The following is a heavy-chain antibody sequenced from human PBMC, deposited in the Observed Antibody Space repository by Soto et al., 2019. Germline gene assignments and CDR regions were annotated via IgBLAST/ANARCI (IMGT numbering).Heavy chain of an antibody. V-gene: IGHV4-31*03. Sequence: QVRLQESGPGLVRPSQTLSLTCPVSGDSLTIEGHYWTWIRQHPGKGLEWIGYIYHSGSTYYSPSLKSRVTISVDTSENQFSLKLTSMTAADTAVYYCARGGDGFDLWGQGKMVTVSS. CDR2: IYHSGST. CDR3: ARGGDGFDL. CDR1: GDSLTIEGHY. J-gene: IGHJ3*01.